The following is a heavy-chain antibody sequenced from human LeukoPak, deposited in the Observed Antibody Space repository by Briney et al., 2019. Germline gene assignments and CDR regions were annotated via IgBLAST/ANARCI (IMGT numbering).Heavy chain of an antibody. CDR1: GFTFSTYA. J-gene: IGHJ4*02. CDR2: TTDSGEST. D-gene: IGHD3-10*01. CDR3: ARAMQHYYGSGITNTFDY. V-gene: IGHV3-23*01. Sequence: GGSLRLSCAASGFTFSTYAMTWLRQAPGKGLEWVSTTTDSGESTHYADSVKGRFTISRDNAKNSLYLQMNSLRAEDTAVYYCARAMQHYYGSGITNTFDYWGQGTLVTVSS.